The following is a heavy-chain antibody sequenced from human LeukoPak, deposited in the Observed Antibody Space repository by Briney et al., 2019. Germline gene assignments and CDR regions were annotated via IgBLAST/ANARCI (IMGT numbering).Heavy chain of an antibody. D-gene: IGHD3-10*01. CDR1: GFTFSSYA. CDR2: ISYDGSNK. V-gene: IGHV3-30*04. J-gene: IGHJ6*03. CDR3: AKDRGDYYYYYYMDV. Sequence: PGGSLRLSCAASGFTFSSYAMHWVRQAPGKGLEWVAVISYDGSNKYYADSVKGRFTISRDNSKNTLYLQMNSLRAEDTAVYYCAKDRGDYYYYYYMDVWGKGTTVTISS.